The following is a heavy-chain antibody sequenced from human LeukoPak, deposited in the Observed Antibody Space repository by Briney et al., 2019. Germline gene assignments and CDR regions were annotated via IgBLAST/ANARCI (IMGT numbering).Heavy chain of an antibody. Sequence: SETLSLTCTVSGGSISSSSYYWGCIREPPGKGLEWIGSIYYSGSTYYNPSLKSRVTISVDTSKNQFSLKLSSVTAADTAVYYCARLFPPFKYSCTNGVCQDYWGQGTLVTVSS. CDR3: ARLFPPFKYSCTNGVCQDY. CDR2: IYYSGST. V-gene: IGHV4-39*01. D-gene: IGHD2-8*01. J-gene: IGHJ4*02. CDR1: GGSISSSSYY.